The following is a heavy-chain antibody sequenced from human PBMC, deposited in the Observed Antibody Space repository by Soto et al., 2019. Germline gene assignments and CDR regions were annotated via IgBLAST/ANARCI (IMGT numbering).Heavy chain of an antibody. Sequence: ASVKVSCKASGGTFSSYAISWVRQAPGQGLEWMGGIIPIFGTANYAQKFQGRVTITADESTSTAYMELSSLRSEDTAVYYCARDPSMRIAVAEPYYYYYGMDVWGQGTRVTFSS. D-gene: IGHD6-19*01. J-gene: IGHJ6*02. CDR3: ARDPSMRIAVAEPYYYYYGMDV. CDR2: IIPIFGTA. CDR1: GGTFSSYA. V-gene: IGHV1-69*13.